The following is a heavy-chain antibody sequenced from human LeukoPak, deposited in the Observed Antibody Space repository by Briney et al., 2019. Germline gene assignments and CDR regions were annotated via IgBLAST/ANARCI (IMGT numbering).Heavy chain of an antibody. D-gene: IGHD6-19*01. J-gene: IGHJ4*02. Sequence: SVKVSCKASGGTFSCYAISWVRQAPGQGLEWMGGIIPIFGTANYAQKFQGRVTITADESTSTAYMELSSLRSEDTAVYYCAGMTVAGLGPFDYWGQGTLVTVSS. V-gene: IGHV1-69*13. CDR1: GGTFSCYA. CDR3: AGMTVAGLGPFDY. CDR2: IIPIFGTA.